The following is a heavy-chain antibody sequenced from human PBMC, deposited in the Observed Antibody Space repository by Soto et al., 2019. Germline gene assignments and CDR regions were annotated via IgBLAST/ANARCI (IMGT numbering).Heavy chain of an antibody. CDR3: ARVGTPCLPPYFDY. J-gene: IGHJ4*02. CDR1: GFTFSSYA. D-gene: IGHD1-1*01. V-gene: IGHV3-30-3*01. CDR2: LSYHRTNK. Sequence: EGARRLSCAACGFTFSSYAMHWVRQAPGKGLEWLPVLSYHRTNKYYADSVKCRFTISSDTSKNTLYLQMNSLRAEDTAVYYFARVGTPCLPPYFDYCGQVTLVTVSS.